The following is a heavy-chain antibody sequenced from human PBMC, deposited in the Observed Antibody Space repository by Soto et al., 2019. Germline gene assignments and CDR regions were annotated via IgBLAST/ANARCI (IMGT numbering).Heavy chain of an antibody. CDR2: ISGTGGNT. CDR1: GFGFIRSA. V-gene: IGHV3-23*01. Sequence: GGSLRLSCVASGFGFIRSAIVFIRHPPVRWLDWVSAISGTGGNTYFADSVEGRFVISRDNSKNTLYLQMNSLRAEDTAVYYCAKVRIDHYNGFDAWGQGTTVTVSS. D-gene: IGHD2-8*01. J-gene: IGHJ6*02. CDR3: AKVRIDHYNGFDA.